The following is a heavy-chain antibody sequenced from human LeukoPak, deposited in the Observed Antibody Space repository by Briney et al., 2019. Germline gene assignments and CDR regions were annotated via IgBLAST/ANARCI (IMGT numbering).Heavy chain of an antibody. V-gene: IGHV1-24*01. D-gene: IGHD6-6*01. J-gene: IGHJ6*03. CDR3: ARGEYSSSSGHYYYMDV. Sequence: ASVKVSCKVSGYTLTELSMHWVRQAPGKGLEWMGGFDPEDGETIYAQKFQGRVTMTEDTSTDTAYMELSSLRSEDTAVYYCARGEYSSSSGHYYYMDVWGKGTTVTVSS. CDR2: FDPEDGET. CDR1: GYTLTELS.